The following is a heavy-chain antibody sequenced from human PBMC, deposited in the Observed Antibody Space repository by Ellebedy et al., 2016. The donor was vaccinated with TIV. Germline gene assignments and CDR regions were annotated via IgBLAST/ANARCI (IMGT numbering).Heavy chain of an antibody. Sequence: GESLKFSCAASGFRFSSYGIHWVRQAPGKGLEWVALIWYEGSYTYYGDSVKGRFTISRDDSKNTVYLQMNSLRADDTAIYHCARGPLGGTPRAFDSWGQGTLVTVSS. D-gene: IGHD1-26*01. J-gene: IGHJ4*02. CDR1: GFRFSSYG. V-gene: IGHV3-33*01. CDR3: ARGPLGGTPRAFDS. CDR2: IWYEGSYT.